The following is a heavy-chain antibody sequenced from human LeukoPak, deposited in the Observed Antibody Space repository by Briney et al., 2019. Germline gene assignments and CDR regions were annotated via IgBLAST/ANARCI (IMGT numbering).Heavy chain of an antibody. D-gene: IGHD6-19*01. CDR1: GGTFSSYA. CDR2: IIPIFGTA. V-gene: IGHV1-69*01. CDR3: ASLEVFSSGWLGPLDY. Sequence: SVKVSCKASGGTFSSYAISWVRQAPGQGLEWMGGIIPIFGTANYAQKFQGRVTITADESTSTAYMELSSLRSEDTAVYYCASLEVFSSGWLGPLDYWGQGTLVTVSS. J-gene: IGHJ4*02.